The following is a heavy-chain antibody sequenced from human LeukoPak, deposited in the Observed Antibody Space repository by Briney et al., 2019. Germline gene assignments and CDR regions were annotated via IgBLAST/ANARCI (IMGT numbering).Heavy chain of an antibody. D-gene: IGHD3-22*01. Sequence: PGGSLRLSCAASGFTFSNYAMSWVRQAPGKGLEWVSVIYSGGSTYYADSVKGRFTISRDNSKNTLYLQMNSLRAEDTAVYYCASYDSSGYRLLWAFDIWGQGTMVTVSS. J-gene: IGHJ3*02. CDR2: IYSGGST. V-gene: IGHV3-53*01. CDR1: GFTFSNYA. CDR3: ASYDSSGYRLLWAFDI.